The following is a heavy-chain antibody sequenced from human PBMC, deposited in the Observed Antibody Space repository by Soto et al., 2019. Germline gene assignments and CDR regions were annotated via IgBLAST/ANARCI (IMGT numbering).Heavy chain of an antibody. CDR2: ISGSGGST. J-gene: IGHJ3*02. Sequence: GGSLRLSCAASGFTFSSYAMSWVRQAPGKGLEWVSAISGSGGSTYYADSVKGRFTISRDNSKNTPYLQMNSLRAEDTAVYYCAKYDYGDYVVDAFDIWGQGTMVTVSS. V-gene: IGHV3-23*01. CDR3: AKYDYGDYVVDAFDI. CDR1: GFTFSSYA. D-gene: IGHD4-17*01.